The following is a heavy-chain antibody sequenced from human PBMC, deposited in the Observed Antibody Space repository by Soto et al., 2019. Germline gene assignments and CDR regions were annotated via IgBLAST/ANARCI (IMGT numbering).Heavy chain of an antibody. D-gene: IGHD6-19*01. CDR2: IIPILGIA. CDR1: GGTFSSYT. CDR3: ARGPEGWNWFDP. Sequence: QVQLVQSGAEVKKPGCSVKVSCKASGGTFSSYTISWVRQAPGQGLEWMGRIIPILGIANYAQKFQGRVTITADKSTSTAYMELSSLRSEDTAVYYCARGPEGWNWFDPWGQGTLVTVSS. J-gene: IGHJ5*02. V-gene: IGHV1-69*02.